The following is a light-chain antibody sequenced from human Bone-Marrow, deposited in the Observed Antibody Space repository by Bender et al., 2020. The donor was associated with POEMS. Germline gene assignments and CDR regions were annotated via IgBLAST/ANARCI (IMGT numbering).Light chain of an antibody. CDR3: CSYAGSYTFV. V-gene: IGLV2-11*01. CDR2: DVS. J-gene: IGLJ1*01. Sequence: QSALTQPASVSGSPGQSITISCTGTSSDIGAYDYVSWYQQHPGTAPKLMIYDVSKRPSGVPDRFSGSKSGNTASLTISGLQAEDEADYYCCSYAGSYTFVLGTGTRVTVL. CDR1: SSDIGAYDY.